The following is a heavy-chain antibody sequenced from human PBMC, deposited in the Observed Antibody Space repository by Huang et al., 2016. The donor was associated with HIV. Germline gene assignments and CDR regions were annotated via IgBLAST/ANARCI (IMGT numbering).Heavy chain of an antibody. D-gene: IGHD3-10*01. V-gene: IGHV4-39*01. CDR1: GGSITDSNYY. J-gene: IGHJ4*02. CDR3: ARHFGSWSGYFDS. CDR2: IYYSGDT. Sequence: QLQLQESGPGLVRPSETLSLICTVSGGSITDSNYYWGWIRQPPGKGLEWIGSIYYSGDTDYNPSLKSRVTMSVDTSKNRLSLDIRSVAVADTAIYYCARHFGSWSGYFDSWGQGTLVPVSS.